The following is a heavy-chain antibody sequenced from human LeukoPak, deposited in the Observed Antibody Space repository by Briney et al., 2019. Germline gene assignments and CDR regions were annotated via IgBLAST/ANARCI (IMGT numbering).Heavy chain of an antibody. J-gene: IGHJ4*02. CDR2: INAGNGNT. V-gene: IGHV1-3*03. CDR3: ARKGGFDSSGWYDY. Sequence: GASVKVSCKASGYTFTSYAMHWVRQAPGQRLEWMGWINAGNGNTKYSQEFRGRVTITRDTSASTAYMELSSLRSEDMAVYYCARKGGFDSSGWYDYWGQGALVTVSS. CDR1: GYTFTSYA. D-gene: IGHD6-19*01.